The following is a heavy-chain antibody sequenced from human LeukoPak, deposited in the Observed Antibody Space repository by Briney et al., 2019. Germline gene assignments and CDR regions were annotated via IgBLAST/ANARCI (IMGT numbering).Heavy chain of an antibody. CDR2: INPAGSQR. J-gene: IGHJ4*02. CDR1: GVTFSSTW. Sequence: GGSLRLSCAASGVTFSSTWMNWVRQAPGKGLEWVANINPAGSQRDYVDSVKGRFTISRDNSKNSLFLQMNSLRAEDSALYYCAKDLPSPNCSGGHCYSGLNDYWGQGTLVTVSS. CDR3: AKDLPSPNCSGGHCYSGLNDY. V-gene: IGHV3-7*03. D-gene: IGHD2-15*01.